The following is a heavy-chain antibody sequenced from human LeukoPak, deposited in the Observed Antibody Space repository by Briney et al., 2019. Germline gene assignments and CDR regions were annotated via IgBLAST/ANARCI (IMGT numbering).Heavy chain of an antibody. CDR2: INQDGSEK. J-gene: IGHJ4*02. Sequence: PRGSLRLPCATSGFKFNSKWMTWVGQAPGKGLEWVANINQDGSEKYHGASVKGRFTISRDNAKSSLFLEMSSLRAEDTAVYYCADPASDFWGQGTLVAVSS. CDR3: ADPASDF. CDR1: GFKFNSKW. V-gene: IGHV3-7*01.